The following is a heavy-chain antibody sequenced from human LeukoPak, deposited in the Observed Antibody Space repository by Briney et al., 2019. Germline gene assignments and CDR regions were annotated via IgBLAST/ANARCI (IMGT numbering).Heavy chain of an antibody. CDR3: ARCLYYDILTGPDFDY. Sequence: SETLSLTCTVSGGSISSSSYYWGWIRQPPGKGLEWIGSIYYSGSTYYNPSLKSRVTISVDTSKNQFSLKLSSVTAEDTAVYYCARCLYYDILTGPDFDYWGQGTLVTVSS. J-gene: IGHJ4*02. V-gene: IGHV4-39*01. D-gene: IGHD3-9*01. CDR1: GGSISSSSYY. CDR2: IYYSGST.